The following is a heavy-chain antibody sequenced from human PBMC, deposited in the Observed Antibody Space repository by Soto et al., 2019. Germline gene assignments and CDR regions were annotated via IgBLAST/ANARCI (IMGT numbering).Heavy chain of an antibody. J-gene: IGHJ4*02. CDR2: ISSSGSTI. CDR3: ARGRGYCGGTNCYLDY. CDR1: GFSFSSHS. D-gene: IGHD2-21*01. V-gene: IGHV3-48*02. Sequence: ESGGGLVPPGGSLRLSCAASGFSFSSHSMKWVRQAPGKGLEWVSYISSSGSTIYYADSVKGRFTISRDNAKNSLYLQMNSLRDDDTAVYYCARGRGYCGGTNCYLDYWGQGALVTVSS.